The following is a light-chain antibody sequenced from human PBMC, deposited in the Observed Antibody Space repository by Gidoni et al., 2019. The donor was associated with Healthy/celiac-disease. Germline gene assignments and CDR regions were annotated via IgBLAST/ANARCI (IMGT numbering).Light chain of an antibody. CDR3: QQYGSAPPLT. V-gene: IGKV3-20*01. CDR2: GAS. Sequence: EIVLTQSPGTLSLPPGDSATLSSRASQSVSSSYLAWYQQKPGQAPRLIIYGASSRATGIPDRFSGSGSGTDFTLTISRLEPEDFAVYYCQQYGSAPPLTFGGWTKVEIK. J-gene: IGKJ4*01. CDR1: QSVSSSY.